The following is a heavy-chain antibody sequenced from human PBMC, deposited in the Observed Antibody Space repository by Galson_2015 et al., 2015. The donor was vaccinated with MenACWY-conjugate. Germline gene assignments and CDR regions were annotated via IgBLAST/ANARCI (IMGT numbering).Heavy chain of an antibody. J-gene: IGHJ4*02. CDR3: ARGGAAAGYLFDS. CDR2: IKSDGSAT. Sequence: LRLSCAASGFTLRSRWMHWVRQAPGKGLVWVSGIKSDGSATIYADSVKGRFTISRDSAKNTLCLQMNSLRAEDTAVYYCARGGAAAGYLFDSWGQGILVTVSS. V-gene: IGHV3-74*01. CDR1: GFTLRSRW. D-gene: IGHD6-13*01.